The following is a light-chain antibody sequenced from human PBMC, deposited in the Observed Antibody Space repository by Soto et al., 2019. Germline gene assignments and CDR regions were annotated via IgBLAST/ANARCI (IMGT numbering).Light chain of an antibody. CDR1: QSVSSTY. V-gene: IGKV3-20*01. CDR3: QQHGSSQT. J-gene: IGKJ4*01. Sequence: EIVLTQSPGTLSLSPGERAALSCRASQSVSSTYLAWYQQKPGQAPRRLIYGASRRATGIPYRFSGRGSGTDFTLTISRLEPGDFAVYYCQQHGSSQTFGGGTKVEIK. CDR2: GAS.